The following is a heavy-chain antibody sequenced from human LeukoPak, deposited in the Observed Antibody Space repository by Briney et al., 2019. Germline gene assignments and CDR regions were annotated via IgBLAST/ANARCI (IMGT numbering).Heavy chain of an antibody. CDR1: GFSISSSA. J-gene: IGHJ6*03. V-gene: IGHV3-21*01. CDR3: VTRLCSISACRASSYLSFDV. Sequence: GGSLRLSCAASGFSISSSAMNWVRQAPGKGLERVSSINNVASHIYYAGSVRGRFTISRDNAKNSVYLQMNSLRAEDTAVYYCVTRLCSISACRASSYLSFDVWGKGTTVTVSS. CDR2: INNVASHI. D-gene: IGHD3-10*02.